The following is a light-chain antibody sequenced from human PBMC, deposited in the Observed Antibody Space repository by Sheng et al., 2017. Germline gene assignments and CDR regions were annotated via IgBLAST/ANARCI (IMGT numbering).Light chain of an antibody. V-gene: IGKV3-11*01. J-gene: IGKJ4*01. CDR1: QNVDIY. CDR2: DAF. Sequence: ETVLTQSPAILSLSPGERATLSCRASQNVDIYLAWYQQKPGQPPRLLIYDAFNRATGIPARFSGSGSGTDFTLTISRLEPEDFAVYYCQQYNSSPLLTFGGGTKVEIK. CDR3: QQYNSSPLLT.